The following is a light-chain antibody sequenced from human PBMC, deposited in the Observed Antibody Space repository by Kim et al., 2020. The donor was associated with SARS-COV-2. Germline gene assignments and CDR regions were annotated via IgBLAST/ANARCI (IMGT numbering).Light chain of an antibody. V-gene: IGLV3-9*01. CDR3: QVWDSSTVV. J-gene: IGLJ2*01. Sequence: ELTQPLSVSVALGQTARITCGGNNIGSKNVHWYQQKPGQAPVLVIYRDTNRPSGIPERFSGSNSGNTATLTISRAQAGDEADYFCQVWDSSTVVFGGGSQLTVL. CDR2: RDT. CDR1: NIGSKN.